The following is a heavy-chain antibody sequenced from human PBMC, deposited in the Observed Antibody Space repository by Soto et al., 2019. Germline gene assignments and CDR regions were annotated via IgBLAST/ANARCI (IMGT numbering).Heavy chain of an antibody. Sequence: QVQLQESGPGLVKPSETLSLTCTVSGGSISSYYWSWIRQPPGKGLEWIGYIYYSGSTNYNPSLKSRVTISVDTSKNQFSLKLSSVTAADTAVYYCARVMKTTGYSYGSLDYWGQGTLVTVSS. CDR3: ARVMKTTGYSYGSLDY. D-gene: IGHD5-18*01. CDR2: IYYSGST. J-gene: IGHJ4*02. V-gene: IGHV4-59*01. CDR1: GGSISSYY.